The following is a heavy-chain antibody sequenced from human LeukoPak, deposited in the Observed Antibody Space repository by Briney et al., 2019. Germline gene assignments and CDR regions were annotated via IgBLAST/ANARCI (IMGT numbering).Heavy chain of an antibody. CDR3: ARGATVTTV. D-gene: IGHD4-17*01. CDR1: GGSISSYY. Sequence: PSETLSLTCTVSGGSISSYYWSWIRQPPGKGLEWIGYIYHSGSTYYNPSLKSRVTISVDRSKNQFSLKLSSVTAADTAVYYCARGATVTTVWGQGTLVTVSS. V-gene: IGHV4-59*12. J-gene: IGHJ4*02. CDR2: IYHSGST.